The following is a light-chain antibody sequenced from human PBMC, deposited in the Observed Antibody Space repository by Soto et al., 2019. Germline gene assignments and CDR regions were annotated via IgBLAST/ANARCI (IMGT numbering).Light chain of an antibody. CDR3: QQRSDWPLT. Sequence: IVLTQSPATRSLSPGERATLPCRASQSVSTYLTWYQKKPGQAPRLLIYGASTRATDIPARFSGSGSGTDFTLTISSLEPEDFAVYYCQQRSDWPLTFGPGTKVDIK. V-gene: IGKV3-11*01. CDR2: GAS. J-gene: IGKJ3*01. CDR1: QSVSTY.